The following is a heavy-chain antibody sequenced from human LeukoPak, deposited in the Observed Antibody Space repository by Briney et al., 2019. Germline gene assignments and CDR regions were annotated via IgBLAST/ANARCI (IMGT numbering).Heavy chain of an antibody. D-gene: IGHD3-3*01. J-gene: IGHJ4*02. CDR1: GGSVSSDVYY. Sequence: SETLSLTCSVSGGSVSSDVYYWSCIRQHTGKGLEWIGYIYYSGSTYYNPSLKSRVTISVDKSKNQFSLKLSSVTAADTAVYYCASSTIFGVNIWPSWGYFDYWGQGTLVTVSS. V-gene: IGHV4-31*03. CDR3: ASSTIFGVNIWPSWGYFDY. CDR2: IYYSGST.